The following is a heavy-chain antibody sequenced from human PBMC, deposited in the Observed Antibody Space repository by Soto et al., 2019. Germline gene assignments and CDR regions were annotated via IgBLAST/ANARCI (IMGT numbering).Heavy chain of an antibody. V-gene: IGHV3-15*07. Sequence: NPWVNRVRQAPGKGLEWVGRIKSKTDGGTTDYAAPVKGRFTISRDDSKNTLYLQMNSLKFEYIAVYDSVEKVRWLEPLGQGTLVTVSS. D-gene: IGHD2-15*01. CDR3: VEKVRWLEP. J-gene: IGHJ5*02. CDR1: NPW. CDR2: IKSKTDGGTT.